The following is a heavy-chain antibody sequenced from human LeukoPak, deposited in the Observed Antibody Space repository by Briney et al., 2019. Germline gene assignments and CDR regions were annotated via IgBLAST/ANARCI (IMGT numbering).Heavy chain of an antibody. D-gene: IGHD3-16*02. Sequence: GGSLRLSCAASGFTFSSYWMSWVRQAPGKGLEWVANIKQDGSEKYYVDSVKGRFTISRDNAKNSLYLQMNSLRAEDTAVYYCASNTRYVWGSYRYTGKLLDYWGQGTLVTVSS. CDR2: IKQDGSEK. J-gene: IGHJ4*02. CDR1: GFTFSSYW. V-gene: IGHV3-7*01. CDR3: ASNTRYVWGSYRYTGKLLDY.